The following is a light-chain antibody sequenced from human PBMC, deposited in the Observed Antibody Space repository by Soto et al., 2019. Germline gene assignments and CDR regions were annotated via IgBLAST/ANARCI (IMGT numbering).Light chain of an antibody. Sequence: QSVLTQPASVSGSPGQSITISCTGTSSDIGGYNYVSWYQQHPGNVPKLMIHDVSNRPSGVSNRFSGSKSGNTASLTISGLQADDEADYYCNSYTSSNTYVFGTGTKLTVL. J-gene: IGLJ1*01. CDR1: SSDIGGYNY. CDR3: NSYTSSNTYV. CDR2: DVS. V-gene: IGLV2-14*01.